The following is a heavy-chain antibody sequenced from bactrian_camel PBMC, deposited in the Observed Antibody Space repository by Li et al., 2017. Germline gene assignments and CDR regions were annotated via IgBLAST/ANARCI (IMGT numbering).Heavy chain of an antibody. D-gene: IGHD2*01. V-gene: IGHV3S40*01. CDR3: AKSAYNGSSYNY. CDR2: INSGGGRT. CDR1: GFTFSSYS. Sequence: EVQLVESGGGLVQSGGSLTLSCAASGFTFSSYSISWVRQAPGKGLEWISAINSGGGRTFYADSVKGRFTISRDNAKNTMYLQLNSLKTEDMGMYYCAKSAYNGSSYNYWGQGTQVTVS. J-gene: IGHJ4*01.